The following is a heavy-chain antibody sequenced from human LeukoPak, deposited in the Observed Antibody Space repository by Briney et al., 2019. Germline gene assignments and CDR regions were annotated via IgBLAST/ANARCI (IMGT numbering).Heavy chain of an antibody. CDR1: GYTFTGYY. Sequence: EASVKVSCKASGYTFTGYYMHWVRQAPGQGLEWMGWINPNSGGTNYAQKFQGRVTMTRDTSISTAYMELSRLRSDDTAVYYCARVRTLRYFDWFDAFDIWGQGTMVTVSS. J-gene: IGHJ3*02. D-gene: IGHD3-9*01. CDR3: ARVRTLRYFDWFDAFDI. V-gene: IGHV1-2*02. CDR2: INPNSGGT.